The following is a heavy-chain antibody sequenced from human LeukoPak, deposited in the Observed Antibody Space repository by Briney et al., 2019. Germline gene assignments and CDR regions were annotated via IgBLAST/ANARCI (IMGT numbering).Heavy chain of an antibody. CDR2: IRSKAYRGTT. D-gene: IGHD5-18*01. CDR1: GFTFGDHA. J-gene: IGHJ6*02. CDR3: ARGPIQLWIHNAMDV. V-gene: IGHV3-49*04. Sequence: PGGSPRLSCTGSGFTFGDHAMSWVRQAPGKGLEWVGFIRSKAYRGTTEYAASVKGRFTISRDDSASTAYLQMNSLRTEDTAVYYCARGPIQLWIHNAMDVWGQGTTVTVSS.